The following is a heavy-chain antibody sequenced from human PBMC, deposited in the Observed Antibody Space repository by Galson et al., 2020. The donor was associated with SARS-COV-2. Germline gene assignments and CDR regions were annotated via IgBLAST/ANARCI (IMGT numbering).Heavy chain of an antibody. V-gene: IGHV5-10-1*01. CDR3: AITYQYTYDPRDDH. Sequence: HGESLKISCKGSGYSFNSYWINWVRQMPGKGLEWMGKIDPSDSYTNYSPSFEGHVTMSADESISTAYLQWSSLEASDTAIYFCAITYQYTYDPRDDHWGQGTLVTVSS. CDR1: GYSFNSYW. D-gene: IGHD3-16*01. CDR2: IDPSDSYT. J-gene: IGHJ4*02.